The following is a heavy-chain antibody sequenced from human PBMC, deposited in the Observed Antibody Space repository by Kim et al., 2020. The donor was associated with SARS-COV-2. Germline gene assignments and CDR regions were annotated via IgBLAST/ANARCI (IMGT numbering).Heavy chain of an antibody. CDR3: ATDYYDSSGYDYNDY. CDR1: GFTFSSYS. J-gene: IGHJ4*02. V-gene: IGHV3-21*01. D-gene: IGHD3-22*01. Sequence: GGSLRLSCAASGFTFSSYSMNWVRQAPGKGLEWVSSISSSSSYIYYADSVKGRFTISRDNAKNSLYLQMNSLRAEDTAVYYCATDYYDSSGYDYNDYWGQGTLVTVSS. CDR2: ISSSSSYI.